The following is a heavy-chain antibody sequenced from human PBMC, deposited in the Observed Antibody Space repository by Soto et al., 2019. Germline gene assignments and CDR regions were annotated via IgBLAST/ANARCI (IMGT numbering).Heavy chain of an antibody. Sequence: SVKVSCKASGGSLSTNPISWVRQAPGQGHEWMGGTGSGTGPGNHAQKFQGRLTVTADKSTSTVYMELTNLSSEDTAVYYCARRDSGGFYRFFDSWGQGTLVTVSS. CDR3: ARRDSGGFYRFFDS. V-gene: IGHV1-69*06. CDR2: TGSGTGPG. CDR1: GGSLSTNP. D-gene: IGHD2-15*01. J-gene: IGHJ4*02.